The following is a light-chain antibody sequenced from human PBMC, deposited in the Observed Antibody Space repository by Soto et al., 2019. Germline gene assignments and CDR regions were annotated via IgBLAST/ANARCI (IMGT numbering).Light chain of an antibody. J-gene: IGKJ1*01. CDR2: DAS. Sequence: DIQMTQSPSTLSGSVGDRVTITCRASQTISSWLAWYQQKPGKAPKLLIYDASNLETGVPSRFSGSGSGTDFTFTISSLQPEDIATYYCQHYNSYSEAFGQGTKVDIK. CDR1: QTISSW. CDR3: QHYNSYSEA. V-gene: IGKV1-5*01.